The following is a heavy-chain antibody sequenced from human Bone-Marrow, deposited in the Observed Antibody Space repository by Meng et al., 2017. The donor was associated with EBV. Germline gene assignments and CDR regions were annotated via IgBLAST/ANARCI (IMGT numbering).Heavy chain of an antibody. V-gene: IGHV1-69*01. Sequence: VRLVQSAAEVKKPGSSGKVSCKTSGGPFRNYAISWVRQAPGQGLEWLGGFLPTLGAPNYAQKFHGRVSITADESTSTHYMDLSSLRSEDTAMYYCASESGRGYTPDYWGQGTLVTVSS. CDR2: FLPTLGAP. J-gene: IGHJ4*02. CDR1: GGPFRNYA. D-gene: IGHD3-10*01. CDR3: ASESGRGYTPDY.